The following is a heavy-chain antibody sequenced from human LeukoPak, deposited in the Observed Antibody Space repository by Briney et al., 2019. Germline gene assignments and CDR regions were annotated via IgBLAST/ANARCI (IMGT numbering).Heavy chain of an antibody. V-gene: IGHV3-7*01. CDR2: IKHDGSET. CDR3: ARDRDSSGSWEVNFDH. CDR1: GFPFSYYY. J-gene: IGHJ4*02. D-gene: IGHD6-13*01. Sequence: GGSLRLSCAASGFPFSYYYMTWIRQAPGKGLEWVASIKHDGSETFYVDSVEGRFTISRDDAKNSLYLQMNSLRAEDTAVYYCARDRDSSGSWEVNFDHWGQGTLVAVSS.